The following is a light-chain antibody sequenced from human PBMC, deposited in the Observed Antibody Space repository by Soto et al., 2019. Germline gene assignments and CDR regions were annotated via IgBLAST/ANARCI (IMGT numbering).Light chain of an antibody. Sequence: DIVLTQSPGTLSLSPGERATLSCRSSQSVSNNYLAWYQQKPGQAPRLLIYGASNRATGIPDRFSGSGSGTDFTLTISRLEPEDFAVYYCQHRMNWPITFGQGTRLEI. CDR1: QSVSNNY. CDR3: QHRMNWPIT. V-gene: IGKV3D-20*02. CDR2: GAS. J-gene: IGKJ5*01.